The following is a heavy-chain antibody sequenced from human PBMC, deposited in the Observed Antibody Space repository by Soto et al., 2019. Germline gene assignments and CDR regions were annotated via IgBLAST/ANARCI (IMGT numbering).Heavy chain of an antibody. J-gene: IGHJ4*02. CDR1: GGSFSGYY. Sequence: SETLSLTCAVYGGSFSGYYWTWIRQPPGTGLEWIGEINHSGSTNYNPSLKSRATISVDTSKNQFSLKLTSVTAADTAVYYCARDKINGLFDDWGQGTLVTVAS. CDR3: ARDKINGLFDD. CDR2: INHSGST. D-gene: IGHD2-8*01. V-gene: IGHV4-34*01.